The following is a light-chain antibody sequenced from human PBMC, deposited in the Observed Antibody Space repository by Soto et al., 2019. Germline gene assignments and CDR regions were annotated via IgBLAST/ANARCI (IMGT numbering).Light chain of an antibody. Sequence: EIVLTQSPATLSLSPGERATLSCRASQSVSSYLAWYQQKPGQAPRLLIYDASNRATGIPARFSGSGSGTDFTLTISSLEPEDFAVYYCQQRGGSPITFGQGTRLEIK. V-gene: IGKV3-11*01. CDR1: QSVSSY. J-gene: IGKJ5*01. CDR3: QQRGGSPIT. CDR2: DAS.